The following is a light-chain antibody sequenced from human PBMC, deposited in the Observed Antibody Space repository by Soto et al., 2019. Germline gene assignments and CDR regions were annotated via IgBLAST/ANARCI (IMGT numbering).Light chain of an antibody. CDR2: KAS. CDR1: TTNSSW. CDR3: QHYNSYSEA. V-gene: IGKV1-5*03. J-gene: IGKJ1*01. Sequence: DIQLTQTPSTLSGSEGDRVTITCLASTTNSSWWVGYQQKQGKAPKLLIYKASTLKSGVPSRFSGSGSGTEFTLTISSLQPDDFATYYCQHYNSYSEAFGQGSKV.